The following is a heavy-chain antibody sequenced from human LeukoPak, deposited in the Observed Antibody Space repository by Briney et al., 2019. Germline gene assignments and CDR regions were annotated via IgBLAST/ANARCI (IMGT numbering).Heavy chain of an antibody. Sequence: SETLSLTCTVSGGSISSSNYYWGWIRQPPGKGLEWIGSIYYSGSTYYKSSLKSRITISVDTSKNQFSLKLSSVTAADTAVYYCARNVTGGSSGYRRFDYWGQGTLVTVSS. J-gene: IGHJ4*02. CDR2: IYYSGST. V-gene: IGHV4-39*01. CDR1: GGSISSSNYY. D-gene: IGHD3-22*01. CDR3: ARNVTGGSSGYRRFDY.